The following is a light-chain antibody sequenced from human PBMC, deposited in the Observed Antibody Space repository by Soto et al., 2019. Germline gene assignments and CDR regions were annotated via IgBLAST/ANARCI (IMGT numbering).Light chain of an antibody. J-gene: IGLJ1*01. CDR1: SSDVGGYKF. V-gene: IGLV2-14*01. CDR2: DVS. CDR3: CSYTSISTSYV. Sequence: QSVLTQPASVSGSPGQAITISCTGTSSDVGGYKFVSWYQQPPGKAPKLIIYDVSNRPSGVSNRFSVSKSGNAASLTISGLQAEDEADYYCCSYTSISTSYVFGTGTKLTVL.